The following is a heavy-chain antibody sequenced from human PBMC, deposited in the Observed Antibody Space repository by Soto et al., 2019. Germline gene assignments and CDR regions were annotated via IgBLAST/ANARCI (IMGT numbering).Heavy chain of an antibody. CDR3: ASSPPILNTAMVSSLDY. CDR2: INLRGGST. Sequence: HVQLVQSGAEVKKPGASVKVSCKASGYTFTSYYMHWVRPAPGNGVEWLGTINLRGGSTSYAQKFQGRVTMTRDTSTSTVYRELSSLRSEDTAVYYCASSPPILNTAMVSSLDYWGQGTLVTVSS. J-gene: IGHJ4*02. D-gene: IGHD5-18*01. CDR1: GYTFTSYY. V-gene: IGHV1-46*01.